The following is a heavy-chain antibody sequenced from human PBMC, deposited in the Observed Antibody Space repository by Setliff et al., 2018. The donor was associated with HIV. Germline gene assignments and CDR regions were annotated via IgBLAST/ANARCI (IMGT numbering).Heavy chain of an antibody. V-gene: IGHV4-39*07. Sequence: SETLSLTCTVSGGSISSSSYYWAWLRQPPGKGLEWIGSLYSGGSTYYNPSLNSRVTMSVDTSKNQFSLKLTSVTAADTAVYYCARDQGGYFDFWGQGTLVTVSS. D-gene: IGHD3-16*01. CDR1: GGSISSSSYY. J-gene: IGHJ4*02. CDR3: ARDQGGYFDF. CDR2: LYSGGST.